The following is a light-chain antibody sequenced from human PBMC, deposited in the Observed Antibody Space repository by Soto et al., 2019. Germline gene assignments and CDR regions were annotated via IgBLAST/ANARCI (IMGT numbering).Light chain of an antibody. J-gene: IGKJ1*01. Sequence: DIVLTQSPGTLSLSPGERATLSCRASQTITGRSLAWYQQKPGQAPRLLVTSISTRATGIPDRFSGSGSGADFTLTITRLEPEDFAVYYCQQFHNSRTFGQGTKVDI. CDR2: SIS. CDR3: QQFHNSRT. CDR1: QTITGRS. V-gene: IGKV3-20*01.